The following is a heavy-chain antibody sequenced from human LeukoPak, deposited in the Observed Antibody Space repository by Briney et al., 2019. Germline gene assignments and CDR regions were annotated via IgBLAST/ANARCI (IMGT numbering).Heavy chain of an antibody. V-gene: IGHV3-23*01. CDR1: GFTFSSYA. CDR2: ISGSGGST. Sequence: GGSLRLSCAASGFTFSSYAMSWVRQAPGKGLEWVSAISGSGGSTYYADSVKGRFTISRDNSKNTLYLQMNSLRAEDTAVYHCAKIPDDPNRFDYWGQGTLVTVSS. J-gene: IGHJ4*02. D-gene: IGHD5-24*01. CDR3: AKIPDDPNRFDY.